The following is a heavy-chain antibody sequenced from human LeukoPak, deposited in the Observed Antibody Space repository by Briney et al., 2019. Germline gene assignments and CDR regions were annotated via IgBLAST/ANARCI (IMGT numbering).Heavy chain of an antibody. J-gene: IGHJ4*02. CDR2: IYYSGST. CDR3: ARGVTVAGTFYFDY. V-gene: IGHV4-31*03. Sequence: SETLSLTCTVSGGSISSGGYNWSWIRQHPGKGLEWIGYIYYSGSTYYNPSLKSRVTISVDTSKNQFSLKLSSVTAADTAVYYCARGVTVAGTFYFDYWGQGTLVTVSS. D-gene: IGHD6-19*01. CDR1: GGSISSGGYN.